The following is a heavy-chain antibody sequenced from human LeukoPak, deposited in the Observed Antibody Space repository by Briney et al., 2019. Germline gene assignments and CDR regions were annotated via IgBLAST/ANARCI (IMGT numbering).Heavy chain of an antibody. Sequence: GSLRLSCAASGFTVSSNYMHWVRQAPGKGLEWIGSIYYSGHTYYNPSLKSRVTISEDTSKNQFSLKLSSVTAADTAVYYCARRDAAAGRRIDYWGQGTLVTISS. D-gene: IGHD6-13*01. J-gene: IGHJ4*02. V-gene: IGHV4-39*01. CDR3: ARRDAAAGRRIDY. CDR2: IYYSGHT. CDR1: GFTVSSNY.